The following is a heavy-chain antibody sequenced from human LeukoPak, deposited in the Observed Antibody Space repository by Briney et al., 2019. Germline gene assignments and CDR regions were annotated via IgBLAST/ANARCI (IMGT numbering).Heavy chain of an antibody. D-gene: IGHD4-23*01. J-gene: IGHJ4*02. Sequence: GGSLRLSCAASGFTFSTYLMNWVRQAPGKGLEWVSSISSSSDYIYYVDSVKGRFTISRGNAKNSLFLQMNSLRAEDTAVYFCARGATVITPPLDYWGQGTLVTVSS. CDR1: GFTFSTYL. CDR2: ISSSSDYI. V-gene: IGHV3-21*01. CDR3: ARGATVITPPLDY.